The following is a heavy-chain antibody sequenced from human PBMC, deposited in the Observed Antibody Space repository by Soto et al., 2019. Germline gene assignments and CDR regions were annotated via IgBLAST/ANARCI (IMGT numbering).Heavy chain of an antibody. CDR2: IYYSGST. V-gene: IGHV4-30-4*01. J-gene: IGHJ5*01. CDR1: GGSISSGDYY. CDR3: ARGVRASGACSGATCFDS. D-gene: IGHD5-12*01. Sequence: PSETLSLTCTVSGGSISSGDYYWSWIRQPPGKGLEWIGYIYYSGSTYYNPSLKSRVTISVDTSKNQFSLKLSSVTAADSGVYYCARGVRASGACSGATCFDSWEQGTMVAVSS.